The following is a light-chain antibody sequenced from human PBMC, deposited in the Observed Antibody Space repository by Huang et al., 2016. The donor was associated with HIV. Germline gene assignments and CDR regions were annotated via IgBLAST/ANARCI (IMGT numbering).Light chain of an antibody. CDR2: SAS. V-gene: IGKV1-NL1*01. Sequence: DIQMTQSPSSLSASVGDRVTITCRASQGISNSLAWYQQKPGKAPKLLLFSASRLEGGVPARFSGSGSGTDYTLTISSLQPEDFATYYCQQYYSTPLTFGGGTKVQIK. CDR3: QQYYSTPLT. CDR1: QGISNS. J-gene: IGKJ4*01.